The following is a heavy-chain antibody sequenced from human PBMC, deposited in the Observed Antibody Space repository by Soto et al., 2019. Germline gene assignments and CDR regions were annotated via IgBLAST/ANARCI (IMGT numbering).Heavy chain of an antibody. V-gene: IGHV3-30-3*01. J-gene: IGHJ6*02. CDR2: ISFDGTSE. CDR3: ARPIPLWSYHYGMDV. D-gene: IGHD2-21*01. CDR1: EFTFTSYA. Sequence: QLVESGGRGVQPGRSLRLSCAAAEFTFTSYAMHWVRQAPGRGLEWVALISFDGTSEYYADSVKGRFISSRDNSKTMVYLQMNSLRPDDTSIYYCARPIPLWSYHYGMDVWGQGTTVTVSS.